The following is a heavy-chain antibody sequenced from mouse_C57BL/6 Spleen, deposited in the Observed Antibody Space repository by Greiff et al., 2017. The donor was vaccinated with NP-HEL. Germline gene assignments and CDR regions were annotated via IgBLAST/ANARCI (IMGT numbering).Heavy chain of an antibody. CDR2: IDPEDGDT. J-gene: IGHJ1*03. V-gene: IGHV14-1*01. CDR1: GFNIKDYY. Sequence: EVQLQQSGAELVRPGASVKLSCTASGFNIKDYYMHWVKQRPEQGLEWIGRIDPEDGDTEYAPKFQGKATMTADTSSNTAYLQLSSLTSEDTAVYYCTQGGYYYGSSPWYFDVWGTGTTVTVSS. D-gene: IGHD1-1*01. CDR3: TQGGYYYGSSPWYFDV.